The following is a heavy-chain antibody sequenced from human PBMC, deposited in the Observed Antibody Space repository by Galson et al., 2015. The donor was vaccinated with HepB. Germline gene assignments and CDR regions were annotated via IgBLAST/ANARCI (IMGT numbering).Heavy chain of an antibody. CDR2: IIVGSGNT. CDR1: GFTFTSSA. CDR3: AAEIYRNGHCCSFDY. J-gene: IGHJ4*02. Sequence: SCKASGFTFTSSAIQWVRQAAGQRLEWVGWIIVGSGNTNYAQTLQGRVTISRDLSTNTAYMELSGLKSEDTAVYYCAAEIYRNGHCCSFDYWGQGSLVTVSS. D-gene: IGHD2-2*02. V-gene: IGHV1-58*02.